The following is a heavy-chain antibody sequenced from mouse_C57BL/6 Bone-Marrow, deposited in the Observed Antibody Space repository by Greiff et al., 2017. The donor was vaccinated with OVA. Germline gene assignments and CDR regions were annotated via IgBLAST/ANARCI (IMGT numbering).Heavy chain of an antibody. CDR3: ARSGGNYEYYYAMDY. V-gene: IGHV1-52*01. Sequence: QVQLQQPGAELVRPGSSVKLSCKASGYTFTSYWMHWVKQRPIQGLEWIGNIDPSDSETHYNQKFKDKATLTVDKSSGTAYMQLSSLTSEDSAVYYCARSGGNYEYYYAMDYWGQGTSVTVSS. CDR1: GYTFTSYW. D-gene: IGHD2-1*01. CDR2: IDPSDSET. J-gene: IGHJ4*01.